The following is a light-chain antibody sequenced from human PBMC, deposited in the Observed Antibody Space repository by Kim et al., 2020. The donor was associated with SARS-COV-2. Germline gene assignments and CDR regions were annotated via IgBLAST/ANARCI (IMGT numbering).Light chain of an antibody. J-gene: IGKJ5*01. V-gene: IGKV4-1*01. Sequence: DIVMTQSPDSLAVSLGERATINCKSSQSVLYNSNNKNYLAWYQQKPGQPPKLLINWASTRESGVPDRFSGSGSGTDFTLTISSLQAEDVAVYYCQQYDNSPPTFGQGTRLEIK. CDR3: QQYDNSPPT. CDR1: QSVLYNSNNKNY. CDR2: WAS.